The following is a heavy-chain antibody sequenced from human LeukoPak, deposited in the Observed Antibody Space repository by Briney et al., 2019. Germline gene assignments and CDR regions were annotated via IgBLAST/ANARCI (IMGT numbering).Heavy chain of an antibody. CDR1: GITLSNYG. CDR3: ARDYDGGGFLNEYFQH. J-gene: IGHJ1*01. D-gene: IGHD3-22*01. CDR2: IIGRGGVT. Sequence: GGSLRLSCAVSGITLSNYGMSWVRQAPGKGLEWVSSIIGRGGVTYYADSVKGRFTISRDNSKNTLFLQMNSLGAEDTAVYYCARDYDGGGFLNEYFQHWGQGTLVTVSS. V-gene: IGHV3-23*01.